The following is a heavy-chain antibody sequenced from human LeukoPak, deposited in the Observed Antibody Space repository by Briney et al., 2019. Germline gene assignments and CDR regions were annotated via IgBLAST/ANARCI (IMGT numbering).Heavy chain of an antibody. Sequence: SETLSLTCAVYGGSFSGYYWSWIRQPPGKGLEWIGEINHSGSTNYNPSLKSRVTISVDTSKNQFSLKLSSVTAADAAVYYCARLQYCSGTSCYWFDPWGQGTLVTVSS. J-gene: IGHJ5*02. V-gene: IGHV4-34*01. CDR1: GGSFSGYY. CDR3: ARLQYCSGTSCYWFDP. D-gene: IGHD2-2*01. CDR2: INHSGST.